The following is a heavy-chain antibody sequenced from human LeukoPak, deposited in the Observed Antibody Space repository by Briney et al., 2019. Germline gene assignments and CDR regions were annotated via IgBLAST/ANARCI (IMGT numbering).Heavy chain of an antibody. D-gene: IGHD2-21*01. CDR3: ARAPTPYFAYYMDV. CDR1: GFSFSGFG. CDR2: IGSSGSAGGNI. J-gene: IGHJ6*03. Sequence: GGSLRLSCAASGFSFSGFGMNWVRQAPGKGLEWISYIGSSGSAGGNIYYAVSVKGRFTVSRDNAKDSLFLQLNSLQDADTAVYYCARAPTPYFAYYMDVWGKGTTVTVSS. V-gene: IGHV3-48*02.